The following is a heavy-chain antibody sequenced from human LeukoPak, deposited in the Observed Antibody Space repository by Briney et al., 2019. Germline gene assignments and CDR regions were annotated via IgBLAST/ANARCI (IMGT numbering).Heavy chain of an antibody. CDR3: ATKSDYYDSSLWYY. CDR1: GYTLTELS. V-gene: IGHV1-24*01. CDR2: FDPEDGET. J-gene: IGHJ4*02. D-gene: IGHD3-22*01. Sequence: GASVKVSCKVSGYTLTELSMHWVRQAPGKGLEWMGGFDPEDGETIYAQKFQGRVTMTEDTSTDTAYMELSSLRSEDTAVYYCATKSDYYDSSLWYYWGQGTLVTVSS.